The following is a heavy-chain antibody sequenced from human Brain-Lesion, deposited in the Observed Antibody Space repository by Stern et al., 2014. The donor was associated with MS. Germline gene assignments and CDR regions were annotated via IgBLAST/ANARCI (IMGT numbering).Heavy chain of an antibody. Sequence: QVQLVESGPGLVKPSETLSLTCTVSGGSISSSTYYWAWIRQPPGKGLEWIGNIYYSGFTYYNPSLKSRVPISVDMSKNQFSLKLSSVTAADTAIYYCARHDSVPRPSQLYSARDRGPGYFDYWGQGTLVTVYS. V-gene: IGHV4-39*01. CDR2: IYYSGFT. J-gene: IGHJ4*02. D-gene: IGHD1-26*01. CDR3: ARHDSVPRPSQLYSARDRGPGYFDY. CDR1: GGSISSSTYY.